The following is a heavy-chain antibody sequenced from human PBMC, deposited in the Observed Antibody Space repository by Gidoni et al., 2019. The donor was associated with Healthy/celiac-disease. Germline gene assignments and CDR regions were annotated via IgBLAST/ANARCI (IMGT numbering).Heavy chain of an antibody. D-gene: IGHD6-6*01. CDR3: AKSNLEYSSSSGWFDP. V-gene: IGHV3-9*01. J-gene: IGHJ5*02. CDR1: GFTLDDYA. CDR2: ISWNSGSI. Sequence: EVQLVESGGGLVQPGRSLRLSCAASGFTLDDYAMHWVRQAPGKGLEWVSGISWNSGSIGYADSVKGRFTISRDNAKNSLYLQMNSLRAEDTALYYCAKSNLEYSSSSGWFDPWGQGTLVTVSS.